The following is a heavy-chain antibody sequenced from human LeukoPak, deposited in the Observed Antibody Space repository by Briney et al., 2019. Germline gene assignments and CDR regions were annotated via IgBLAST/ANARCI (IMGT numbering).Heavy chain of an antibody. CDR3: TTALYDILTGYYYGMDV. CDR2: IKSKTDGGTT. CDR1: GFTFSNAW. Sequence: GGSLRLSCAASGFTFSNAWMSWVRQAPGKGLEWVGRIKSKTDGGTTDYAAPVKGRFTISRDDSKNTLYLQMNSLKTEDTAVYYCTTALYDILTGYYYGMDVWGQGTTVTVSS. V-gene: IGHV3-15*01. D-gene: IGHD3-9*01. J-gene: IGHJ6*02.